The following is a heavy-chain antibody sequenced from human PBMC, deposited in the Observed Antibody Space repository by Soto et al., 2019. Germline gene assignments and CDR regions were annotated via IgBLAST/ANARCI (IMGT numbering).Heavy chain of an antibody. CDR2: ISDDGSTA. J-gene: IGHJ4*02. V-gene: IGHV3-74*01. Sequence: LRLSCAVSGFTFSAYWMHWVRQVPGKGLTWVSRISDDGSTATYADSVKGRFIISRDNAKNTLYLEMNTLRADDSGLYYCARGPRVSSTGTGAHWGRGTLVTVSS. CDR3: ARGPRVSSTGTGAH. CDR1: GFTFSAYW. D-gene: IGHD1-1*01.